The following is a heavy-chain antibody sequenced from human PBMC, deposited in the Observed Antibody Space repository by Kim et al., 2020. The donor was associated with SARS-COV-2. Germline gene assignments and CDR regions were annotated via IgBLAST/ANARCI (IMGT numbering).Heavy chain of an antibody. Sequence: PSLKSRVTISVDTSKNQFSLKLSSVTAAYTAVYYCARAGSYDYGVPTLDYWGQGTLVTVSS. V-gene: IGHV4-31*02. D-gene: IGHD4-17*01. J-gene: IGHJ4*02. CDR3: ARAGSYDYGVPTLDY.